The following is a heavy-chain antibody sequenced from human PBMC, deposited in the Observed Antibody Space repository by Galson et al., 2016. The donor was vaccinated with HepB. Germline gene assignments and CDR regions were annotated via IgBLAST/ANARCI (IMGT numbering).Heavy chain of an antibody. CDR1: GGSVSHYY. CDR3: ARDQRLGMSKTLSLDYWYFDL. CDR2: IYYTGST. Sequence: SETLSLTCTVSGGSVSHYYWNWIRQPPGQGLEWIGSIYYTGSTNYNPSLESRVTMSIDTSKNQFSLKLSPVTAADTAVYFCARDQRLGMSKTLSLDYWYFDLWGRGSLVTVSS. V-gene: IGHV4-59*02. D-gene: IGHD7-27*01. J-gene: IGHJ2*01.